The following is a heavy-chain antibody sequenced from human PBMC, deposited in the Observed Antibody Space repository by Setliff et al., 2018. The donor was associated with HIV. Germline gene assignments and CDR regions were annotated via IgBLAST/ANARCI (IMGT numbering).Heavy chain of an antibody. J-gene: IGHJ4*02. Sequence: SETLSLTCTVSGASIRTGSYYWGWIRQPPGQGLEWIGTIYYSGTTYYNPSVKSRVTISVDTSKNQFSLNLTSVTATDTAVYYCASRPYSYDYSGRVFDFWGQGALVTVSS. CDR2: IYYSGTT. CDR1: GASIRTGSYY. V-gene: IGHV4-39*01. CDR3: ASRPYSYDYSGRVFDF. D-gene: IGHD3-22*01.